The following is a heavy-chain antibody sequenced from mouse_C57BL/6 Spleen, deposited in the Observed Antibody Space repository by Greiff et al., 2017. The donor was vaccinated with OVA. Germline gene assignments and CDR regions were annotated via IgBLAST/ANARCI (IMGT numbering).Heavy chain of an antibody. D-gene: IGHD2-12*01. Sequence: EVKLMESGEGLVKPGGSLKLSCAASGFTFSSYAMSWVRQTPEKRLEWVAYISSGGDYIYYADTVKGRFTISRDNARNTLYLQMSSLKSEDTAMYYCTRDNYDADYAMDYWGQGTSVTVSS. J-gene: IGHJ4*01. CDR3: TRDNYDADYAMDY. CDR2: ISSGGDYI. CDR1: GFTFSSYA. V-gene: IGHV5-9-1*02.